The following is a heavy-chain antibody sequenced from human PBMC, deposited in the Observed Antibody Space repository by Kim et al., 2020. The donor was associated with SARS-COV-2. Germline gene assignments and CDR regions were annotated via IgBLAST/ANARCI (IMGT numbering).Heavy chain of an antibody. V-gene: IGHV1-18*01. CDR1: GFTFSSFG. Sequence: ASVKVSCKTSGFTFSSFGVTWVRQAPGQGLEWMGWISHYNGNTKYAQKFQGRVTMTTDTFTSTANMELRSLTSDDTAVYYCARSLSHYDPSTDYYKSHPEYSFDFWGQGTLVTVSS. CDR2: ISHYNGNT. CDR3: ARSLSHYDPSTDYYKSHPEYSFDF. J-gene: IGHJ4*02. D-gene: IGHD3-9*01.